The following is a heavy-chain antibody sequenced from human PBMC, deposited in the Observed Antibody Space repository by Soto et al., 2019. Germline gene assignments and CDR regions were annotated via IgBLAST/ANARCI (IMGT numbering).Heavy chain of an antibody. V-gene: IGHV1-18*01. Sequence: QVQLVQSGPEVKKPGASVKVSCNTSGYTFAIYGITWVRQAPGQGLEWMGWINTYNGNTNFAQKFQGRVTMTTDTSTSTAYMELRTLRSDDTAVYYCARGSDYSGWWGQGTLVTVSS. CDR3: ARGSDYSGW. CDR2: INTYNGNT. J-gene: IGHJ4*02. D-gene: IGHD3-10*01. CDR1: GYTFAIYG.